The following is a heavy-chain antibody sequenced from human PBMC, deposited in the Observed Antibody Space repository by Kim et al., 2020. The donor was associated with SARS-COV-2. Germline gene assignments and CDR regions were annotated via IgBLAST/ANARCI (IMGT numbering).Heavy chain of an antibody. V-gene: IGHV4-34*01. CDR3: ARVSGRTNVKVGLSCFDY. D-gene: IGHD2-8*01. CDR2: INHSGST. Sequence: SETLSLTCAVYGGSFSGYYWSWIRQPPGKGLEWIGEINHSGSTNYNPSLKSRVTISVDTSKNQFSLKLSSVTAADTAVYYCARVSGRTNVKVGLSCFDYWGQGTLVTVSS. J-gene: IGHJ4*02. CDR1: GGSFSGYY.